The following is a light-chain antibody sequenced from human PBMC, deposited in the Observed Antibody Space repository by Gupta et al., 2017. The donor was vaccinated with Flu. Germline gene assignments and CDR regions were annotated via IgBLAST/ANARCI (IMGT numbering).Light chain of an antibody. J-gene: IGLJ3*02. CDR1: SSNIGADND. CDR2: GNY. Sequence: SVLTQPSSVSGAPGQRVAISCTGSSSNIGADNDVHWYQQLTGAAPRLLIYGNYKRPSGVPDRISGSKSGTSASLVITGLQTDDEADYYCQTCDDTRSGWVFGGGTKLTVL. V-gene: IGLV1-40*01. CDR3: QTCDDTRSGWV.